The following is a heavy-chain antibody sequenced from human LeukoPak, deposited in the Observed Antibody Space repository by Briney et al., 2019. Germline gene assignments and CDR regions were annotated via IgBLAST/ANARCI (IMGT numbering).Heavy chain of an antibody. V-gene: IGHV3-23*01. Sequence: GGSLRLPCAISGFIFNTNGMNWVRQSPGKGLEWLATIAGGDESTYYADFVKGRFAISRDNSKNTVFLHMNSLRVEDTAVYYCARGVYWSLDYWGQGTPVTVSS. CDR3: ARGVYWSLDY. CDR1: GFIFNTNG. CDR2: IAGGDEST. D-gene: IGHD1-1*01. J-gene: IGHJ4*02.